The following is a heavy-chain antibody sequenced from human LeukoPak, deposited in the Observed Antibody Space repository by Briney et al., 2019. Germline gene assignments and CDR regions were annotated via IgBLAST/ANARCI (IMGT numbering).Heavy chain of an antibody. J-gene: IGHJ4*02. CDR2: INPNSGGT. CDR1: GYTFTGYY. Sequence: GASVKVSCKASGYTFTGYYMHWVRQAPGQALEWMGWINPNSGGTNYAQKFQGRVTMTRDTSISTAYMELSRLRSDDTAVYYCARVARYDSSGYYPYWGQGTLVTVSS. V-gene: IGHV1-2*02. D-gene: IGHD3-22*01. CDR3: ARVARYDSSGYYPY.